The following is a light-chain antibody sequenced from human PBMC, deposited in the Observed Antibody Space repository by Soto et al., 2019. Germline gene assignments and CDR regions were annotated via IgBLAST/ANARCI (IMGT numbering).Light chain of an antibody. Sequence: EIVLTQSPGTLSLSPGERATLSCRASQSVSSSYLAWYQQKPGQAPRLLIYGASSRATGIPDRFSGSGSGTYFTLTISRLEPEDFAVYYFQQYGSCSGFTFGPGTKVDIK. J-gene: IGKJ3*01. CDR3: QQYGSCSGFT. V-gene: IGKV3-20*01. CDR2: GAS. CDR1: QSVSSSY.